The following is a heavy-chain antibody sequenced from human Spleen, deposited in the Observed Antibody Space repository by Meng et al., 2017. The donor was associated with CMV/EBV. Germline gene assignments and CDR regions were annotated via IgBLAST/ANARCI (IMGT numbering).Heavy chain of an antibody. V-gene: IGHV3-9*01. D-gene: IGHD2-2*01. CDR1: GFTFDDYA. CDR2: ISWNSGSI. J-gene: IGHJ4*02. CDR3: AREGCTSTTCYPLSDIYL. Sequence: SLKISCAASGFTFDDYAMHWVRQAPGKGLEWVSGISWNSGSIGYADSVKGRFTTSRDNAKTSLYLQMNSMRVDDTAVYYCAREGCTSTTCYPLSDIYLWGQGTLVTVSS.